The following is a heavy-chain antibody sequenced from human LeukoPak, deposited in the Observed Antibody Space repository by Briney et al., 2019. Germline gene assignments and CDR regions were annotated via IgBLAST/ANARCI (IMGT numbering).Heavy chain of an antibody. CDR2: INPNSGGT. J-gene: IGHJ4*02. D-gene: IGHD1-26*01. CDR1: GYTFTGYY. CDR3: ARDPVGVTPNFDY. V-gene: IGHV1-2*02. Sequence: RGASVKVSCKASGYTFTGYYMHGVRQAPGQGLEWMGWINPNSGGTNYAQKFQGRVTMTRDTSISTAYMELSRLRSDDTAVYYCARDPVGVTPNFDYWGQGTLVTVST.